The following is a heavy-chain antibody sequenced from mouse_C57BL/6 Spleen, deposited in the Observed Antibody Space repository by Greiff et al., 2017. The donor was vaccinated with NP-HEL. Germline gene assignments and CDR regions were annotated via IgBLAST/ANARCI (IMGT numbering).Heavy chain of an antibody. CDR2: ISSGSSTI. CDR3: ARAGLYDYEKLAY. CDR1: GFTFSDYG. D-gene: IGHD2-4*01. Sequence: EVMLVESGGGLVKPGGSLKLSCAASGFTFSDYGMHWVRQAPEKGLEWVAYISSGSSTIYYADTVKGRFTISRDNAKNTLFLQMTSLRSEDTAMYYCARAGLYDYEKLAYWGQRTLVTVSA. V-gene: IGHV5-17*01. J-gene: IGHJ3*01.